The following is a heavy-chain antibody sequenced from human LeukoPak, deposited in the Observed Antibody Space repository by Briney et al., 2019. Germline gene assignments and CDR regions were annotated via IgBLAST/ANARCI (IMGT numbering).Heavy chain of an antibody. V-gene: IGHV1-69*13. CDR3: ARDASTDGFAELLILDP. CDR2: IIPIFGTA. Sequence: SVKVSCKASGGTFSSYAISWVRQAPGQGLEWMGGIIPIFGTANYAQKFQDRVTITADESTETVFMDLSSLKSEDTAIYFCARDASTDGFAELLILDPWGQGTLVTVSS. CDR1: GGTFSSYA. D-gene: IGHD3-10*01. J-gene: IGHJ5*02.